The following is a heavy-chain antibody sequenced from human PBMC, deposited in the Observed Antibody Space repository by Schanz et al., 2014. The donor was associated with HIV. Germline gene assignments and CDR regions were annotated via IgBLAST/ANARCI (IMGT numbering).Heavy chain of an antibody. CDR1: GFNFRIFG. CDR3: ARGGTTDYLDN. CDR2: ISYDGSNK. Sequence: QVQLVESGGGVVQPGTSLRLSCAASGFNFRIFGMHWVRQAPGKGLEWVAVISYDGSNKYYAVSVKGRFTISRDNSKNTLYLQMNSLRAEDTALYYCARGGTTDYLDNWGQGTLVTVSS. J-gene: IGHJ4*02. V-gene: IGHV3-33*05. D-gene: IGHD4-17*01.